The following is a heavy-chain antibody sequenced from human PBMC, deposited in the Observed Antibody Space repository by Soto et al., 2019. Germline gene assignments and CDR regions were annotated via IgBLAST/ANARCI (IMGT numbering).Heavy chain of an antibody. CDR1: CGSIHRGDYY. V-gene: IGHV4-30-2*01. J-gene: IGHJ3*02. CDR3: ARTPDI. CDR2: IYHSGST. Sequence: SETLYLTCTFSCGSIHRGDYYWSWIRQPPGKGLEWIGYIYHSGSTYYNPSLKSRVTISVDRSKNQFSLKLSSVTAADTAVYYCARTPDIWGQGTMVTVSS.